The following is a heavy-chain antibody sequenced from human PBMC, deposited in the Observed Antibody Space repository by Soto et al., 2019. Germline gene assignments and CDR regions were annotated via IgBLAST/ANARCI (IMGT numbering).Heavy chain of an antibody. CDR3: ARDLGYSGYDYDAFDI. D-gene: IGHD5-12*01. Sequence: GGSLRLSCAASGFTFSSYGMHWVRQAPGKGLEWVAVIWYDGSNKYYADSVKGRFTISRDNSKNTLYLQMNSLRAEDTAVYYCARDLGYSGYDYDAFDIWGQGTMVTGSS. CDR2: IWYDGSNK. V-gene: IGHV3-33*01. CDR1: GFTFSSYG. J-gene: IGHJ3*02.